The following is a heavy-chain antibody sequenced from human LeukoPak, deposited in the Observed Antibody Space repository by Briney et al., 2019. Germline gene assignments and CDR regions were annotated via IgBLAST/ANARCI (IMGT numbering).Heavy chain of an antibody. CDR3: ARDRSYSNSMDV. Sequence: GGSLRLSCAASGFTFSSYSMNWVRQAPGKGLEWVSSISSSSSYIYHADSVKGRFTISRDNAKNSLYLQMNSLRAEDTAVYYCARDRSYSNSMDVWGQGTTVTVSS. CDR1: GFTFSSYS. J-gene: IGHJ6*02. V-gene: IGHV3-21*01. D-gene: IGHD4-11*01. CDR2: ISSSSSYI.